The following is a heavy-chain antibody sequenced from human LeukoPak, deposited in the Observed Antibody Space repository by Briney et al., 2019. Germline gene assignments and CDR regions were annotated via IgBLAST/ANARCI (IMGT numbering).Heavy chain of an antibody. J-gene: IGHJ4*02. V-gene: IGHV1-46*01. Sequence: ASVKVSCKASGYTFTNYYTHWVRQAPGQGLEWTGIINPSGNTTRYAQIFQDRITMTRDTSRSTVYMELSSLRSEDTAVYYCARGYSSGYRIDYWGQGTLVTVSS. CDR2: INPSGNTT. D-gene: IGHD3-22*01. CDR3: ARGYSSGYRIDY. CDR1: GYTFTNYY.